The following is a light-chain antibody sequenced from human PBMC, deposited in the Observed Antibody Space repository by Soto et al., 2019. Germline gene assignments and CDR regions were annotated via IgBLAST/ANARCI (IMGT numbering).Light chain of an antibody. CDR1: QSISSY. J-gene: IGKJ1*01. CDR2: AAS. CDR3: QHSNCYSEP. Sequence: DVKMAQYANCLDASGGDSLTLTCGASQSISSYLNWYQQKPGKAPKLLIYAASSLQSGVPSRFSGSGSGTEFTLTISSLQPDDFAPYYCQHSNCYSEPFAQGTKVDIK. V-gene: IGKV1-39*01.